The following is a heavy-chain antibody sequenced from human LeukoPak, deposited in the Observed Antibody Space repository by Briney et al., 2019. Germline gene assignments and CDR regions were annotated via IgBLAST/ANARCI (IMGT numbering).Heavy chain of an antibody. J-gene: IGHJ4*02. Sequence: SETLSLTCTVSGGSISSYYWSWIRQPPGKGLEWIGYIYYSGSTNYNPPLKSRVTISVDTSKNQFSLKLSSVTAADTAVYYCAREPSTVSAYIWGQGTLVTVSS. D-gene: IGHD4-17*01. CDR1: GGSISSYY. CDR3: AREPSTVSAYI. CDR2: IYYSGST. V-gene: IGHV4-59*01.